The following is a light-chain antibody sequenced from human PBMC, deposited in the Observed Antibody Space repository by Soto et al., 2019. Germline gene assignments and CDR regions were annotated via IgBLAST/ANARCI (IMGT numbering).Light chain of an antibody. CDR1: SGSVSASNY. Sequence: QAVVTQEPSFSVSPGRTVTLTCGLSSGSVSASNYPSWYQQTPGQPPRTLIYSTGTRSSGVPDRFSASIVGNKAALTITGAQADDECHYYCGLYMGSGIWVFGGGTKLTVL. CDR3: GLYMGSGIWV. J-gene: IGLJ3*02. CDR2: STG. V-gene: IGLV8-61*01.